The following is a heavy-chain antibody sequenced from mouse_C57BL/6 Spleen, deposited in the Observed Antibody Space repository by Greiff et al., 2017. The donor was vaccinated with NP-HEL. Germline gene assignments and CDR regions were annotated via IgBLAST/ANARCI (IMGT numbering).Heavy chain of an antibody. Sequence: EVKVVESGGGLVKPGGSLKLSCAASGFTFSSYAMSWVRQTPEKRLEWVATISDGGSYTYYPDNVKGRFTISRDNAKNNLYLQMSHLKSDDTAMYYCAREALYYGSSYLYYFDDWGQGTTLTVSS. CDR2: ISDGGSYT. V-gene: IGHV5-4*01. CDR3: AREALYYGSSYLYYFDD. D-gene: IGHD1-1*01. CDR1: GFTFSSYA. J-gene: IGHJ2*01.